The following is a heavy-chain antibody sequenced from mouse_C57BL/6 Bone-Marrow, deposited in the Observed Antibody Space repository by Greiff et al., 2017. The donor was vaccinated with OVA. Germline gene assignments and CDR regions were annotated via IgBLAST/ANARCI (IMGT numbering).Heavy chain of an antibody. CDR1: GFTFSSYT. Sequence: DVMLVESGGGLVKPGGSLKLSCAASGFTFSSYTMSWVRQTPEKRLEWVATISGGGGNTYYPDSVKGRFTISRDNAKNTLYLQMSSLRSEDTALYYCARHSSNPYYFDYWGQGTTLTVSS. D-gene: IGHD2-5*01. CDR3: ARHSSNPYYFDY. J-gene: IGHJ2*01. CDR2: ISGGGGNT. V-gene: IGHV5-9*01.